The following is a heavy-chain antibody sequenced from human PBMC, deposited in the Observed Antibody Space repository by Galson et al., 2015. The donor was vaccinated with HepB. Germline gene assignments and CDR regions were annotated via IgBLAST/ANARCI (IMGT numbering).Heavy chain of an antibody. Sequence: SLRLSCAASGFTFSSYAMSWVRQAPGKGLEWVSGISDSGGVTNYADSVTGRFTISRDNSKNTLYLQMNSLRAEDTAVYYCASAPRSTIPPPWDYWGQGTLVTVSS. CDR1: GFTFSSYA. CDR2: ISDSGGVT. J-gene: IGHJ4*02. D-gene: IGHD2-2*02. CDR3: ASAPRSTIPPPWDY. V-gene: IGHV3-23*01.